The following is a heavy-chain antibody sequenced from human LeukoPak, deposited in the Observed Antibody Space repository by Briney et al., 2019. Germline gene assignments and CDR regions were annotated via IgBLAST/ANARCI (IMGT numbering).Heavy chain of an antibody. CDR2: ISAYNGNT. V-gene: IGHV1-18*01. CDR3: VREVDYYDSSDYFPLGY. D-gene: IGHD3-22*01. J-gene: IGHJ4*02. CDR1: GYTFTSYA. Sequence: ASVRVSCKPSGYTFTSYAISWVRQAPGQGLEWMGWISAYNGNTNYEQKFQGRVTMTRDTSITTAYMELSRLKSDDTAVYYCVREVDYYDSSDYFPLGYWGRGTLVTVSS.